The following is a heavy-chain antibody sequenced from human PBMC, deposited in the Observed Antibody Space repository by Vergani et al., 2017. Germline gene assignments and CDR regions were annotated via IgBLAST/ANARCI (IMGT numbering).Heavy chain of an antibody. J-gene: IGHJ4*02. CDR1: GFTFNHYA. D-gene: IGHD3-3*01. CDR3: ASMLMAWLLPQTGPYYFDY. Sequence: EVQLLESGGDLVQPGGSLRLSCAASGFTFNHYAMNWVRQAPGKGLEWVSGISGSGGSTYYADSVKGRFTISRDNSKNTLYLQMNSLRAEDTAVYYCASMLMAWLLPQTGPYYFDYWGQGTLVTVSS. V-gene: IGHV3-23*01. CDR2: ISGSGGST.